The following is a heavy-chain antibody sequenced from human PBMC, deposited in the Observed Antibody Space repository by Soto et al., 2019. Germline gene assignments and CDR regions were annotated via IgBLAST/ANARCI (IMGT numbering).Heavy chain of an antibody. V-gene: IGHV4-31*03. J-gene: IGHJ4*01. Sequence: QVVLQESGPGLLKPSQTLSLTCTVSGESLSGGLDYWSWIRQSSGGGLEWIGYVFHTGRTSYNPSLKSRVTISADTSKNQFSLRLTSLTAADTAVYYCAKTTAGRGYFDPWGHGSPVTVSS. CDR2: VFHTGRT. CDR1: GESLSGGLDY. CDR3: AKTTAGRGYFDP. D-gene: IGHD4-17*01.